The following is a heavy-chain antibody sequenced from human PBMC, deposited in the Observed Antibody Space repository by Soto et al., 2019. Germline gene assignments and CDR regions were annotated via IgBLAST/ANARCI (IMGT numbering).Heavy chain of an antibody. Sequence: GGSLRLSCAASGFTFSSYSMNWVRQAPGKGLEWVSSISSSSSYIYYADSVKGRFTISRDNAKNSLYLQMNSLRAEDTAVYYCARAGCSSTSCTDTGYWGQGTLVTVSS. V-gene: IGHV3-21*01. CDR2: ISSSSSYI. CDR3: ARAGCSSTSCTDTGY. CDR1: GFTFSSYS. J-gene: IGHJ4*02. D-gene: IGHD2-2*01.